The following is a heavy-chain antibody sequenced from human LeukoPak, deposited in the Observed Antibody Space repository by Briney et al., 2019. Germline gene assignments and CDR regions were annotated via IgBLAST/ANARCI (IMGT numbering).Heavy chain of an antibody. J-gene: IGHJ4*02. Sequence: PGGSLRLSCAASGFTFSNAWMSWVRQAPGKGLEWVAFIRYDGSNKYYADSVKGRFTISRDNSKNTLYLQMNSLRAEDTAVYYCAKPTSGWLQYYFDYWGQGTLVTVSS. CDR3: AKPTSGWLQYYFDY. D-gene: IGHD6-19*01. CDR2: IRYDGSNK. V-gene: IGHV3-30*02. CDR1: GFTFSNAW.